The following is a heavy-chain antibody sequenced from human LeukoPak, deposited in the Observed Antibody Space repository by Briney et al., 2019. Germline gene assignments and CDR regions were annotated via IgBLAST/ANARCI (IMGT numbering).Heavy chain of an antibody. CDR3: ARLPRGVYGSGSHWAFDY. D-gene: IGHD3-10*01. Sequence: PSETLSLTCTVSGGSISSSSYYWGWIRQPPGKGLEWIGSIYYSGSTYYNPSLKSRVTISVDTSKNQFSLRLSSVTAADTAVYYCARLPRGVYGSGSHWAFDYWGQGTLVTVSS. J-gene: IGHJ4*02. CDR1: GGSISSSSYY. V-gene: IGHV4-39*01. CDR2: IYYSGST.